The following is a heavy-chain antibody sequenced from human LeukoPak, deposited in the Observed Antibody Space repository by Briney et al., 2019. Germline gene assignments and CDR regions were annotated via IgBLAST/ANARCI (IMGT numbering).Heavy chain of an antibody. CDR1: GFTFSSYS. Sequence: PGGSLRLSCAASGFTFSSYSMNWVRQAPGKGLEWVSSISSSSSYIYYADSVKGRFTISRDNAKNSLYLQMNSLRAEDTAVYYCARDQGGQRQQLVFDYWGRGTLVTVSS. CDR3: ARDQGGQRQQLVFDY. CDR2: ISSSSSYI. J-gene: IGHJ4*02. D-gene: IGHD6-6*01. V-gene: IGHV3-21*01.